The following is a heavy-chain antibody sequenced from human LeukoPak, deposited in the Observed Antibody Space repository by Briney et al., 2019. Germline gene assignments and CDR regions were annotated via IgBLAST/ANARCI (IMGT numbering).Heavy chain of an antibody. V-gene: IGHV4-59*12. CDR3: ARYSSGWINYFDY. CDR1: GGSLSSYY. J-gene: IGHJ4*02. CDR2: IYYSGST. D-gene: IGHD6-19*01. Sequence: SETLSLTCTVSGGSLSSYYWSWIRQPPGKGLEWIGYIYYSGSTNYNPSLKSRVTISVDTSKNQFSLKLSSVTAADTAVYYCARYSSGWINYFDYWGQGILVTVSS.